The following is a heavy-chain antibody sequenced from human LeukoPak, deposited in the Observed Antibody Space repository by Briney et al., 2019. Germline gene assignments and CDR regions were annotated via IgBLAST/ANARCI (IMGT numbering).Heavy chain of an antibody. CDR3: AKTYYDSSGYHFDN. Sequence: SQPLSLTCTVSGDSISSGDYYWSWIRHPPGKGLEWIGYIYYSGRSYYNPSLESRITISVDTSKNQFSLKLRSVTAADTAVYYCAKTYYDSSGYHFDNWGQGTLVTVSS. CDR2: IYYSGRS. CDR1: GDSISSGDYY. D-gene: IGHD3-22*01. J-gene: IGHJ4*02. V-gene: IGHV4-30-4*01.